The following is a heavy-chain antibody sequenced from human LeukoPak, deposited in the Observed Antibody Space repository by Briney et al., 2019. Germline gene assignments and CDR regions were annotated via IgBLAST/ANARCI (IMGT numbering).Heavy chain of an antibody. J-gene: IGHJ5*02. V-gene: IGHV4-38-2*02. Sequence: SETLSLTCTVSGYSISSGYYWGWIRQPPGKGLEWIGSIYHSGSTYYNPSLKSRVTISVDTSKNQFSLKLSSVTAADTAVYYCARGPIMTTVTTDWFDPWGQGTLVTVSS. CDR1: GYSISSGYY. D-gene: IGHD4-17*01. CDR2: IYHSGST. CDR3: ARGPIMTTVTTDWFDP.